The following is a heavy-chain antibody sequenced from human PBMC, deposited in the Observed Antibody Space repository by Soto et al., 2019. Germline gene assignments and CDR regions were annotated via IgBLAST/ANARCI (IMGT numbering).Heavy chain of an antibody. Sequence: QVQLVESGGGVVQPGRSLRLSCAASGFTFSNYAMHWVRQAPGKGLEWVAVISYDGSNKYYADSVKGRFTISRDNSKNTLDLEMNSLRTEDTAVYYCARTSTSGYYLSYFDYWGQGTLVTVSS. J-gene: IGHJ4*02. CDR3: ARTSTSGYYLSYFDY. CDR1: GFTFSNYA. D-gene: IGHD3-22*01. V-gene: IGHV3-30-3*01. CDR2: ISYDGSNK.